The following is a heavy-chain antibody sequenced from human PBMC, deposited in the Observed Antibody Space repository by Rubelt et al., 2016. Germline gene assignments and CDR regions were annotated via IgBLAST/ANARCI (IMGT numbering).Heavy chain of an antibody. CDR3: VHSMGTPAFFDY. V-gene: IGHV2-5*02. J-gene: IGHJ4*02. CDR1: GFSLRTSGVG. CDR2: IYWDGDK. Sequence: QITLKESGPTLVKPTQTLTLTCTFSGFSLRTSGVGVGWIRQPPGKALEWLALIYWDGDKRYSPSLKSRLTITKDTSKNQVVLTMTNMDPVDIATCYCVHSMGTPAFFDYWGQGTLVTVSS. D-gene: IGHD4-23*01.